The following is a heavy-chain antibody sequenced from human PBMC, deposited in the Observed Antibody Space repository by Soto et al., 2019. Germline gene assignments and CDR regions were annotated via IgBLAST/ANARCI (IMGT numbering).Heavy chain of an antibody. CDR1: GFTFTSSA. Sequence: GASVKVSCKASGFTFTSSAVQWVRQARGQRLEWIGWIVVGSGNTNYAQKFQERVTTTRDMSTSTAYMELSSLRSEDTAVYYCAAEAGVVIPWGMDVWGQGTTVTVSS. CDR3: AAEAGVVIPWGMDV. D-gene: IGHD3-3*01. CDR2: IVVGSGNT. V-gene: IGHV1-58*01. J-gene: IGHJ6*02.